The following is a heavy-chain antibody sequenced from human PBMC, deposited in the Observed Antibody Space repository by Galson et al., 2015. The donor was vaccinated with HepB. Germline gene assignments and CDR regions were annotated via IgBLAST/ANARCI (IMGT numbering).Heavy chain of an antibody. CDR1: GFTFDDYA. CDR2: ISWNSGSI. Sequence: SLRLSCAASGFTFDDYAMHWVRQAPGKGLEWVSGISWNSGSIGYADSVKGRFTISRDNAKNSLYLQMNSLKTDDTAVYYCTTKNLPAATDYWGQGTLVTVSS. J-gene: IGHJ4*02. CDR3: TTKNLPAATDY. D-gene: IGHD2-2*01. V-gene: IGHV3-9*01.